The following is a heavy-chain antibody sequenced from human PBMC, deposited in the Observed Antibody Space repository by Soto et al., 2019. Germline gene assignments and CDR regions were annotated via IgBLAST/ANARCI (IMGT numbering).Heavy chain of an antibody. J-gene: IGHJ5*02. CDR1: GGTFSSYA. CDR2: IIPIFGTA. CDR3: ARASPLYVSGSYYHNWFDP. V-gene: IGHV1-69*01. D-gene: IGHD3-10*01. Sequence: QVQLVQSGAEVKKPGSSVKVSCKASGGTFSSYAISWVRQAPGQGLEWMGGIIPIFGTANYAQKFQGRVTITADESTSAAYMELSSLRSEDTAVYYCARASPLYVSGSYYHNWFDPWGQGTLVTVSS.